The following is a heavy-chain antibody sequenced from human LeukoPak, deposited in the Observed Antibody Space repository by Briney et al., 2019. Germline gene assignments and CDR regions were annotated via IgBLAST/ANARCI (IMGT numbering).Heavy chain of an antibody. CDR3: ARGSRFGELLEGFDY. V-gene: IGHV4-39*07. CDR2: IYYNGIT. CDR1: GGSISKTTYY. D-gene: IGHD3-10*01. Sequence: SETLSLTCTVSGGSISKTTYYWGWIRQPPGKGLEWIGSIYYNGITYYTPSLKSRLTVSIDTSKNQFSLRLSSVTAADTAVYYCARGSRFGELLEGFDYWGQGTLVTVSS. J-gene: IGHJ4*02.